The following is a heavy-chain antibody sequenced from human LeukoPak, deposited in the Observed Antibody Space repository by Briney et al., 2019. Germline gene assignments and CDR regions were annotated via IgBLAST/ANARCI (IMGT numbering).Heavy chain of an antibody. J-gene: IGHJ4*02. CDR1: GSTLIKIS. Sequence: ASVRVSCKVSGSTLIKISIDWVRQAPGKGPEWMGSVGHEDGTTIHAQKFQGRFNMTVDTATDTAYMEMSSLMSEDTAIYYCATGAIVFDYWGQGTLVTVSS. V-gene: IGHV1-24*01. D-gene: IGHD3-22*01. CDR3: ATGAIVFDY. CDR2: VGHEDGTT.